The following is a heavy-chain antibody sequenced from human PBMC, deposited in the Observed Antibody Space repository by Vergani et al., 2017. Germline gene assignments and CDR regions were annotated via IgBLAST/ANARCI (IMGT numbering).Heavy chain of an antibody. Sequence: QVQLQESGPGLVKPSETLSLTCTVSGGSISSYYWSWIRQPPGKGLEWFGYIYFSGSTNYNPSLKSRVTISVDTSKNQFSLKLSSVTAADTAVYYCARDSIGWYFDLWGRGTLVTVSS. CDR3: ARDSIGWYFDL. D-gene: IGHD3-22*01. CDR2: IYFSGST. V-gene: IGHV4-59*01. J-gene: IGHJ2*01. CDR1: GGSISSYY.